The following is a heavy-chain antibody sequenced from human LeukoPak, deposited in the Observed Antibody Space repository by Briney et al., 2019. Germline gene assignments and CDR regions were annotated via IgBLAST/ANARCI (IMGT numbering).Heavy chain of an antibody. CDR3: ARGDSSGYYYLLSAY. D-gene: IGHD3-22*01. V-gene: IGHV3-21*01. CDR2: ISSSSSYI. Sequence: GGSLRLSCAASGFTFSSYSMNWVRQAPGKGLEWVSSISSSSSYIYYADSVKGRFTISRDNAKNSLYLQMDSLRAEDTAVYYCARGDSSGYYYLLSAYWGQGTLVTVSS. J-gene: IGHJ4*02. CDR1: GFTFSSYS.